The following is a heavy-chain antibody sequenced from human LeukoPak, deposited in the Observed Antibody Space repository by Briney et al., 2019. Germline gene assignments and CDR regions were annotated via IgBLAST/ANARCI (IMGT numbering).Heavy chain of an antibody. CDR1: GFTFSTYA. CDR2: LSSSGGIT. J-gene: IGHJ4*02. CDR3: AKGVNYFVLEY. D-gene: IGHD3-10*02. V-gene: IGHV3-23*01. Sequence: GGSLRLSCAASGFTFSTYAMSWVRQAPGKGLEWVSALSSSGGITYYEDSVKGRFTISRDNSKNTLYLQMNSLRAEDTAVYYCAKGVNYFVLEYWGQGTLVTISS.